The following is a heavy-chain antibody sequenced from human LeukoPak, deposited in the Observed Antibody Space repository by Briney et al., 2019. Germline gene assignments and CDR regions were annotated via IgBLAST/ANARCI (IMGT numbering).Heavy chain of an antibody. V-gene: IGHV1-69*04. CDR2: IIPILGIA. CDR1: GGTFSSYA. Sequence: ASVKVSCKASGGTFSSYAISWVRQAPGQGLEWMGRIIPILGIANYAQKFQGRVTITADKSTSTAYMELSSLRSEDTAVYYCARAKWSSGWYYWGQGTLVTVSS. J-gene: IGHJ4*02. D-gene: IGHD3-22*01. CDR3: ARAKWSSGWYY.